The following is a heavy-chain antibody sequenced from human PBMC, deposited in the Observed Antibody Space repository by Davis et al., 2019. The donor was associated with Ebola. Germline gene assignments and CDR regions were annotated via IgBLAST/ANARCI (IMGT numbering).Heavy chain of an antibody. J-gene: IGHJ3*02. D-gene: IGHD1-1*01. CDR1: GFTFSGSA. CDR3: SFTTTDAFDI. V-gene: IGHV3-73*01. CDR2: IRSKANSYAT. Sequence: GESLKISCAASGFTFSGSAMHWVRQASGKGLEWVGRIRSKANSYATAYAASVKGRFTISRDDSKNTAYLQMNSLKTVDTAVYYCSFTTTDAFDIWGQGTMVTVSS.